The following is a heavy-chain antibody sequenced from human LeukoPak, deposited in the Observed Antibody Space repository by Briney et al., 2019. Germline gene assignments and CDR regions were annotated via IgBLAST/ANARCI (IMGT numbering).Heavy chain of an antibody. D-gene: IGHD6-13*01. CDR1: GFTVSTKY. J-gene: IGHJ4*02. Sequence: QPGGSLRLSCAASGFTVSTKYISWVRQAPGKGLEWVAVISYDGSNKYYADSVKGRFTISRDNSKNTLYLQMNSLRAEDTAVYYCARVGQHLAPFDYWGQGTLVTVSS. CDR3: ARVGQHLAPFDY. V-gene: IGHV3-30*03. CDR2: ISYDGSNK.